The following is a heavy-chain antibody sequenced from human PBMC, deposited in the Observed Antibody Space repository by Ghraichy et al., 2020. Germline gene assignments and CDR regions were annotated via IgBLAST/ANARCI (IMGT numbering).Heavy chain of an antibody. CDR3: AKDRAVAAHYYYYMDV. V-gene: IGHV3-30*02. CDR2: IRYDGSNK. Sequence: LSLTCAASGFTFSSYGMHWVRQAPGKGLEWVAFIRYDGSNKYYADSVKGRFTISRDNSKNTLYLQMNSLRAEDTAVYYCAKDRAVAAHYYYYMDVWGKGTTVTVSS. CDR1: GFTFSSYG. J-gene: IGHJ6*03. D-gene: IGHD6-19*01.